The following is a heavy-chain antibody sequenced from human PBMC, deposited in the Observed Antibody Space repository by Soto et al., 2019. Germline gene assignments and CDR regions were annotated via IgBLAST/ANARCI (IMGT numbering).Heavy chain of an antibody. D-gene: IGHD3-10*01. CDR3: ARSRSGAVADSFDF. V-gene: IGHV3-30*04. CDR1: GFTFSRYA. CDR2: ISRDGTNK. Sequence: VVSLRISCAASGFTFSRYAIHWVRQAPGKGLEWVAVISRDGTNKYYVDSVKGRFTISRDNSRNTLYLQMNSLRHEDAAVYYCARSRSGAVADSFDFWGQGTLVTVSS. J-gene: IGHJ4*02.